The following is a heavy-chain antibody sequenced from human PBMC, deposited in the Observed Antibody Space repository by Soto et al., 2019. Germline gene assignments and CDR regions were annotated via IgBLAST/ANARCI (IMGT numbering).Heavy chain of an antibody. V-gene: IGHV3-23*01. CDR2: VSRSGYST. CDR1: GFTFSGYA. J-gene: IGHJ4*02. CDR3: AKSTKGEQLANFDY. Sequence: PGGSLRLSGAASGFTFSGYAMSWVLQAPGMGLEWVSTVSRSGYSTYYIDSVEGRFTISRDNSKNALYLQMNSLRAEDSGLYYRAKSTKGEQLANFDYWGQGTLVTVSS. D-gene: IGHD6-6*01.